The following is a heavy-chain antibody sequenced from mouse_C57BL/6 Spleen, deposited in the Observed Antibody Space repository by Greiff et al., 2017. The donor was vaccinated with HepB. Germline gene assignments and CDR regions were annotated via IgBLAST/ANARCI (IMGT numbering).Heavy chain of an antibody. Sequence: QVQLQQSGAELARPGASVKMSCKASGYTFTSYTMHWVKQRPGQGLEWIGYINPSSGYTKYNQKFKDKATLTADKSSSTAYMQLSSLTSEDSAVYYCARGEGYDYDVPFAYWGQGTLVTVSA. CDR2: INPSSGYT. CDR3: ARGEGYDYDVPFAY. D-gene: IGHD2-4*01. CDR1: GYTFTSYT. J-gene: IGHJ3*01. V-gene: IGHV1-4*01.